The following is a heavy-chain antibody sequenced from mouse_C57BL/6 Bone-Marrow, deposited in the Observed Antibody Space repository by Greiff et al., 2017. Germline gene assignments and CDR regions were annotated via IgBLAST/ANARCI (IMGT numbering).Heavy chain of an antibody. V-gene: IGHV1-82*01. J-gene: IGHJ2*01. Sequence: VQLQQSGPELVKPGASVKISCKASGYAFSSSWMNWVKQRPGKGLEWIGRIYPGDGDTNYNGKFKGKATLTADKSSSTAYMQLSSLTAEDSAVYCCARNYGSRIDYWGQGTTLTVSS. CDR1: GYAFSSSW. D-gene: IGHD1-1*01. CDR2: IYPGDGDT. CDR3: ARNYGSRIDY.